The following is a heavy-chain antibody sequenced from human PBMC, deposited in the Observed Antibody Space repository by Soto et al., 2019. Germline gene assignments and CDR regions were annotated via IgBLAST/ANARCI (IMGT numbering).Heavy chain of an antibody. J-gene: IGHJ4*02. V-gene: IGHV3-30*18. CDR2: ISYDGSNK. Sequence: QVQLVESGGGVVQPGRSLRLSCAASGFTFSSYGMHWVRQAPGKGLEWVAVISYDGSNKYYADSVKGRFTISRDNSKNTQYLQMNSLRAEDTAVYYCANKPIAAEYFDYWGQGTLVTVAS. CDR3: ANKPIAAEYFDY. D-gene: IGHD6-13*01. CDR1: GFTFSSYG.